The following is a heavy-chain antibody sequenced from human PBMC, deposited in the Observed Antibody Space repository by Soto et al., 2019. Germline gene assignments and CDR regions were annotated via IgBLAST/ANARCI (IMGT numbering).Heavy chain of an antibody. V-gene: IGHV3-23*01. CDR1: GFTFSSYA. CDR2: ITGSGDKR. Sequence: EVHLLESGGGLVQPGGSLRLSCAASGFTFSSYAMSWVRQAPGKGLEWVSGITGSGDKRYYAGSVKGRFTISRDNSKNTLYLQMNSLRVEHTAVFYCAKDYGDFWDPLDYWGQGTLVTVSS. J-gene: IGHJ4*02. CDR3: AKDYGDFWDPLDY. D-gene: IGHD4-17*01.